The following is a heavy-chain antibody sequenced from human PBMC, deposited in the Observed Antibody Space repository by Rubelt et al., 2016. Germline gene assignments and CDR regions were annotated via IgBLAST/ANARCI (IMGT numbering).Heavy chain of an antibody. V-gene: IGHV3-74*01. J-gene: IGHJ4*02. CDR1: GFTFSSSW. Sequence: EVQLVESGGGLVQPGGSLRLSCAASGFTFSSSWMHWVRQVPGKGLVGVSHMSSDGSVTTYADSVKGRFTISRDNAKNTLYLQMNSLRAEDTAVYYCARDNYGSIDHWGQGTLVTVSS. CDR3: ARDNYGSIDH. D-gene: IGHD3-10*01. CDR2: MSSDGSVT.